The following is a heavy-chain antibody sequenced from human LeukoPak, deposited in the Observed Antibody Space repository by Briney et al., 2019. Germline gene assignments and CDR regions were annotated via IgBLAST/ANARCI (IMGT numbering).Heavy chain of an antibody. D-gene: IGHD3-22*01. CDR2: INPNSGGT. CDR3: ARETSYYDSSGYVSDDAFDI. V-gene: IGHV1-2*02. CDR1: GYTFTSYD. J-gene: IGHJ3*02. Sequence: ASVKVSCKASGYTFTSYDINWVRQATGQGLEWMGWINPNSGGTNYAQKFQGRVTMTRDTSISTAYMELSRLRSDDTAVYYCARETSYYDSSGYVSDDAFDIWGQGTMVTVSS.